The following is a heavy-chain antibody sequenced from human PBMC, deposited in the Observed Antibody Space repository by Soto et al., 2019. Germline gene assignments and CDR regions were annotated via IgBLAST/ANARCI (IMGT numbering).Heavy chain of an antibody. Sequence: SETLSLTCTVSGGAVSSGSYYWSWIRQPPGKGLEWIGYIYYSGSTNYNPSLKSRVTISVDTSKNQFSLKLRSVTAADTAVYYCARADDLRYHYYYGMDVWGPVNTVTVS. CDR3: ARADDLRYHYYYGMDV. CDR2: IYYSGST. J-gene: IGHJ6*02. CDR1: GGAVSSGSYY. V-gene: IGHV4-61*01. D-gene: IGHD3-3*01.